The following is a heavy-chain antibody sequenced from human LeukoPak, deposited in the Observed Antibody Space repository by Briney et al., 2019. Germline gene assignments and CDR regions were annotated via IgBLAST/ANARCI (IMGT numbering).Heavy chain of an antibody. D-gene: IGHD3-22*01. V-gene: IGHV3-33*06. Sequence: PGGSLRLSCAASGFTFNNYGMHWVRQAPGKGLEWVAVIWYDGSIKYYEDSVKGRFTISRDNSKNTLYLQMNSLRAEDTAVYYCAKVSDSSGSDYWGQGTLVTVSS. CDR2: IWYDGSIK. CDR3: AKVSDSSGSDY. J-gene: IGHJ4*02. CDR1: GFTFNNYG.